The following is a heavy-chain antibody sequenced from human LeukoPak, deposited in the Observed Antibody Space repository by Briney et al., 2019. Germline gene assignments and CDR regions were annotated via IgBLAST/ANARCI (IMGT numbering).Heavy chain of an antibody. CDR3: AGGRTDIVVVPATLRNYYFDY. V-gene: IGHV1-46*01. Sequence: GASVKVSFKASGYTFTSYYMHWVRQAPGQGLEWMGLINPTGGSTGYAQKFQGRVTTTADKATSTAYMELSSLRSEDTAVYYCAGGRTDIVVVPATLRNYYFDYWGQGTLVTVSS. CDR2: INPTGGST. CDR1: GYTFTSYY. D-gene: IGHD2-2*01. J-gene: IGHJ4*02.